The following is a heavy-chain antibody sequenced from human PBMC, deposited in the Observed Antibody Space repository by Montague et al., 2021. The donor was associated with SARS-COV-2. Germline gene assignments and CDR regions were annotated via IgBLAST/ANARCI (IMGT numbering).Heavy chain of an antibody. V-gene: IGHV3-48*03. CDR2: ISRSGSII. D-gene: IGHD2-15*01. CDR3: VRGGACSGGKCNGGARD. Sequence: SLRLSCAASGFTFSSYEMNWVRQAPGKGLEWVSYISRSGSIIYYADSVKGRFTISRDNAKNSLYLQTNSLRVEDTAVYYCVRGGACSGGKCNGGARDWGQGTLVTVSS. J-gene: IGHJ4*02. CDR1: GFTFSSYE.